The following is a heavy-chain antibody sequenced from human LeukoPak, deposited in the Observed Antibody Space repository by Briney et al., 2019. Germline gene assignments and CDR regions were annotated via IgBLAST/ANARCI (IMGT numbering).Heavy chain of an antibody. J-gene: IGHJ4*02. V-gene: IGHV1-2*02. Sequence: ASVKVSCKASGYTFTGYYMHWVRQAPGQGLEWMGWINPNSGGTNYAQKFQGRVTMTRDTSISTAYMELSRLRSDDTAVYYCARVDSSGYYSFDYWGQGTLVTVSS. CDR1: GYTFTGYY. CDR2: INPNSGGT. D-gene: IGHD3-22*01. CDR3: ARVDSSGYYSFDY.